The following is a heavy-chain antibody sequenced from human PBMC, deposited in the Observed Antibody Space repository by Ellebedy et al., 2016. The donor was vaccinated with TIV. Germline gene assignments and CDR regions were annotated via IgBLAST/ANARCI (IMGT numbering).Heavy chain of an antibody. CDR3: ARDRTGNYYGMDV. Sequence: ASVKVSCXASGYTFTSYYMHWVRQAPGQGLEWMGIINPSGGSTSYAQKFQGRVTMTRDTSTSTVYMELSSLRSEDTAVYYCARDRTGNYYGMDVWGQGTTVTVSS. CDR1: GYTFTSYY. J-gene: IGHJ6*02. CDR2: INPSGGST. D-gene: IGHD3/OR15-3a*01. V-gene: IGHV1-46*01.